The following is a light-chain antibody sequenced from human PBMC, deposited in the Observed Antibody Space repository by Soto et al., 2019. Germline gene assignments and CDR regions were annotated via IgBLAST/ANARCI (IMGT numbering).Light chain of an antibody. J-gene: IGKJ2*01. V-gene: IGKV3-15*01. CDR3: QQYNNWPPYT. CDR1: QSISRN. Sequence: EIVLTQSPGTLSLSPGDRATLSCRASQSISRNLAWYQQKPGRAPRLLIYGVSTRATGIPARFSGSGSETEFTLTISSLQSEDFAVYYCQQYNNWPPYTFGQGTKVDIK. CDR2: GVS.